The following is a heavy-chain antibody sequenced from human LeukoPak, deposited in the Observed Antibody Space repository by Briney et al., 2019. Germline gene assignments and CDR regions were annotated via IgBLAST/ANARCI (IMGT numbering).Heavy chain of an antibody. CDR3: ARGSPVASGRYSIYSS. V-gene: IGHV3-53*01. D-gene: IGHD3-10*01. Sequence: GGSLRLSCAASGFTVRNYCMSWVRQVPGKGLEWVAVIYGDGSTYYADSVKGRFTISSDNLKNTLSLQMDSLRAADTAMYYCARGSPVASGRYSIYSSWGQGTLVTVSP. CDR1: GFTVRNYC. CDR2: IYGDGST. J-gene: IGHJ5*02.